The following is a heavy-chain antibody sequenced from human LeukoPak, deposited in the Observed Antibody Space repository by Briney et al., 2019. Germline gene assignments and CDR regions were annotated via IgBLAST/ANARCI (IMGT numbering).Heavy chain of an antibody. J-gene: IGHJ3*02. V-gene: IGHV3-33*01. CDR2: IWNDGSKK. CDR3: ARDSGHAFDI. D-gene: IGHD6-25*01. Sequence: GRSLRLSCVASGFTFSTYGMHWVRQTPGKGLEWVAVIWNDGSKKYYGDSVKGRFTISRDTSKNTLYLQMNSLRAEDTAVYYCARDSGHAFDIWGQGTIVTVSS. CDR1: GFTFSTYG.